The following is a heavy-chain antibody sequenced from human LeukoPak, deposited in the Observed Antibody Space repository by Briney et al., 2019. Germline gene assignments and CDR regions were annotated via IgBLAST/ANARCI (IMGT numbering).Heavy chain of an antibody. CDR1: GFTFTSSA. J-gene: IGHJ5*02. Sequence: SVKVSCKASGFTFTSSAMQWVRQARGQRLELIGWIVVGSGNTNYAQKFQERVTITRDMSTSTAYMELSSLRAEDTAVYYCARGVATDYDFWSAPSGDNWFDPWGQGTLVTVSS. CDR3: ARGVATDYDFWSAPSGDNWFDP. D-gene: IGHD3-3*01. V-gene: IGHV1-58*02. CDR2: IVVGSGNT.